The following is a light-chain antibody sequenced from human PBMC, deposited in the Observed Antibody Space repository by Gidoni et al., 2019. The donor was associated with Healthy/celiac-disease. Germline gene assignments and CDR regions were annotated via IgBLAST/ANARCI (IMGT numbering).Light chain of an antibody. V-gene: IGLV1-44*01. CDR3: AAWDDSLNGVV. CDR2: SNN. J-gene: IGLJ2*01. CDR1: SSNIGSNT. Sequence: QSVLTQPPSASGTPGQGVTISCSGSSSNIGSNTVNWYQQLPGTAPKLLIYSNNQRPSGVPDRFSGSKSGTSASLAISGLQSEDEADYYCAAWDDSLNGVVVGGGTKLTVL.